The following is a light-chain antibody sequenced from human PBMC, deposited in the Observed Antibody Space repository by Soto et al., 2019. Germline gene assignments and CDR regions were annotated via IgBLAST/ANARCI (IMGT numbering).Light chain of an antibody. Sequence: DIQMTQSPSSLSASVGDRVTITCRASQTISSWLAWYQQKPGKAPKLLIDKASTLKSGVPSRFSGSGSGIEFTLTISSLQPDDFATYYCQHYNSYSEAFGQGTKVDIK. CDR2: KAS. V-gene: IGKV1-5*03. CDR3: QHYNSYSEA. J-gene: IGKJ1*01. CDR1: QTISSW.